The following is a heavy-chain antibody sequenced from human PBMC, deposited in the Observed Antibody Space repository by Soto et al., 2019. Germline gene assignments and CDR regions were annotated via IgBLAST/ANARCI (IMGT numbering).Heavy chain of an antibody. J-gene: IGHJ4*02. CDR3: AGERITIVRGVPARYYFDY. Sequence: QVQLQESGPGLVKPSETLSLTCTVSGGSISSYYWSWIRQPPGKGLEWIGYIYYSGSTNYNPSLTSRVPISVDTSKNQFSLKLSSVTAADTAVYYCAGERITIVRGVPARYYFDYWGQGTLVTVSS. V-gene: IGHV4-59*01. CDR1: GGSISSYY. CDR2: IYYSGST. D-gene: IGHD3-10*01.